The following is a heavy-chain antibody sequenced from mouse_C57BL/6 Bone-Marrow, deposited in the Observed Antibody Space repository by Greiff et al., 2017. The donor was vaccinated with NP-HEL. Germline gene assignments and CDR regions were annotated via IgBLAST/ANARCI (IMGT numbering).Heavy chain of an antibody. Sequence: QVQLQQPGAELVKPGASVKLSCKASGYTFTSYWMQWVKQRPGQGLEWIGEIDPSDSYTNYNQKFKGKATLTVDTSSSTAYMQLSSLTSEDSAVYYCARLYYALDYWGQGTTLTVSS. V-gene: IGHV1-50*01. CDR3: ARLYYALDY. D-gene: IGHD2-1*01. J-gene: IGHJ2*01. CDR1: GYTFTSYW. CDR2: IDPSDSYT.